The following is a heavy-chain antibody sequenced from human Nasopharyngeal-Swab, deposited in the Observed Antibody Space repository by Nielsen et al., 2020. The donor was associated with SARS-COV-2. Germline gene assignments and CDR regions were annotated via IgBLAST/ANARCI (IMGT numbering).Heavy chain of an antibody. D-gene: IGHD3-22*01. CDR1: GFTFSSYG. Sequence: GESLKISCAASGFTFSSYGMHWVRQAPGKGLEWVAVISYDGSNKYYADSVRGRFTISRDNSKNTLYLQMNSLRAEDTAVYYCARGPWYYDSSGYLYYFDYWGQGTLVTVSS. J-gene: IGHJ4*02. CDR3: ARGPWYYDSSGYLYYFDY. CDR2: ISYDGSNK. V-gene: IGHV3-30*03.